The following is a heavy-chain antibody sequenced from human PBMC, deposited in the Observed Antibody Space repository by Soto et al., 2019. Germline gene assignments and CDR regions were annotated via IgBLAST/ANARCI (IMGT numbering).Heavy chain of an antibody. D-gene: IGHD3-22*01. CDR2: INPNSGGT. Sequence: ASVKVSCKASGYTFTGCYMHWVRQAPGQGLEWMGWINPNSGGTNYAQKFQGWVTMTRDTSISTAYMELSRLRSDDTAVYYCATAHYYDSSGYETDAFDIWGQGTMVTVSS. J-gene: IGHJ3*02. CDR1: GYTFTGCY. CDR3: ATAHYYDSSGYETDAFDI. V-gene: IGHV1-2*04.